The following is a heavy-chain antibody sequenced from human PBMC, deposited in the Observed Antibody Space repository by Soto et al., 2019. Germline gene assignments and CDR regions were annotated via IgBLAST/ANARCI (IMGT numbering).Heavy chain of an antibody. V-gene: IGHV1-46*03. CDR1: GYTFTSYY. CDR3: ARLGRGDGFDP. CDR2: INPSGGST. Sequence: ASVKVSCKASGYTFTSYYMHWVRQAPGQGPEWMGIINPSGGSTSYAQKFQGRVTMTRDTSTSTVYMELSSLRSEDTAVYYCARLGRGDGFDPWGQGTLVTVSS. J-gene: IGHJ5*02.